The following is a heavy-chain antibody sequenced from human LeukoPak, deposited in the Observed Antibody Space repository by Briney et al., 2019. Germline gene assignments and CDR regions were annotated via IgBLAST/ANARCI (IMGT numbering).Heavy chain of an antibody. D-gene: IGHD3-10*01. CDR2: IKSKTDGGTT. J-gene: IGHJ4*02. CDR3: TGFGGSGSYYIKDY. CDR1: GFTFSNAW. V-gene: IGHV3-15*01. Sequence: PRGSLRLSCADSGFTFSNAWMSWVRQAPGKVLQWVGRIKSKTDGGTTDYAAPVKGRFTISRDDSKNTLYLQMNSLKTEDTAVYYCTGFGGSGSYYIKDYWGQGTLVTVSS.